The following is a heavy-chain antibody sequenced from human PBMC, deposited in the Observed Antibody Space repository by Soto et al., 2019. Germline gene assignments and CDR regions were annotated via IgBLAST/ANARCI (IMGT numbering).Heavy chain of an antibody. CDR2: IIPIFGTA. D-gene: IGHD6-13*01. CDR1: GGTFSSYA. Sequence: QVQLVQSGAEVKKPGSSVKVSCKASGGTFSSYAISWVRQAPGQGLEWMGGIIPIFGTANYAQKFQGRVTITADESTSTAYMELSSLISEDTAVYYCARGGAYSSSWYDAFDIWGQGTMVTVSS. CDR3: ARGGAYSSSWYDAFDI. V-gene: IGHV1-69*01. J-gene: IGHJ3*02.